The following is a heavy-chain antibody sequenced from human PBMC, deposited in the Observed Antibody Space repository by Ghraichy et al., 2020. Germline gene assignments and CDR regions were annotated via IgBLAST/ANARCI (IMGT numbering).Heavy chain of an antibody. CDR3: ARDSWGLGDY. CDR2: ISSDGSSP. V-gene: IGHV3-74*01. D-gene: IGHD3-16*01. Sequence: GGSLRLSCAASGFTFSSHWMHWVRQAPGKGLMWVSLISSDGSSPSYAVSVKGRFTSSRDNAKNTLYLQLNSLRPKDTAVYYCARDSWGLGDYWGQGTLVTVSS. J-gene: IGHJ4*02. CDR1: GFTFSSHW.